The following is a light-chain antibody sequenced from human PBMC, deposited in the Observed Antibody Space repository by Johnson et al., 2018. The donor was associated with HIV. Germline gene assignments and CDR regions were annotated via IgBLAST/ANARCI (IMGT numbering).Light chain of an antibody. CDR3: GTWDCSRSVYV. CDR2: DNN. J-gene: IGLJ1*01. Sequence: HSVLTQPPSVSAAPGQKVTISCSGSSSNIGNNYVSWYQQLPGTAPKLLIYDNNKRPSGIPDRFSGSKSGTSATLGITGLQTGDEADYYCGTWDCSRSVYVFGTGTKVTVL. V-gene: IGLV1-51*01. CDR1: SSNIGNNY.